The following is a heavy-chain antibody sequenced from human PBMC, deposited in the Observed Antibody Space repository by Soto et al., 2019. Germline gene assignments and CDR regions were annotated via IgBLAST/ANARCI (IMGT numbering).Heavy chain of an antibody. J-gene: IGHJ4*02. V-gene: IGHV3-33*06. CDR2: IWNDGSRK. Sequence: QVQLVESGGTVVQPGGSLRLSCAASGFTFTTYSMQWVRQAPGKVLEWVSLIWNDGSRKYYGDSVKGRFTISRDDAKNTIHLEMASLRLEDTAVYYCAKGPAQTSNDDVGPLDHWGQGTLVIVSS. D-gene: IGHD3-3*01. CDR1: GFTFTTYS. CDR3: AKGPAQTSNDDVGPLDH.